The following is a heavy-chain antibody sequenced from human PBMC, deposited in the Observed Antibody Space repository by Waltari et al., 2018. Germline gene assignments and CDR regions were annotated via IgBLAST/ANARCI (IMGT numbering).Heavy chain of an antibody. J-gene: IGHJ6*03. CDR3: ARGKKHIAARRGNYYYYYMDV. CDR2: INHSGST. CDR1: GGSFSGYY. D-gene: IGHD6-6*01. Sequence: QVQLQPWGAGLLKPSETLSLTCAVYGGSFSGYYWRWLRQPPGKGLGWIGEINHSGSTNYNPSLKSRVTISVDTSKNQFSLKLSSVTAADTAVYYCARGKKHIAARRGNYYYYYMDVWGKGTTVTVSS. V-gene: IGHV4-34*01.